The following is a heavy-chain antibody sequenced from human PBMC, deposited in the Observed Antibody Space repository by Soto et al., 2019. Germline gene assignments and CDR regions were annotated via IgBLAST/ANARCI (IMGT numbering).Heavy chain of an antibody. CDR3: TTGSVECI. CDR2: IKTSAGGGAT. D-gene: IGHD2-15*01. J-gene: IGHJ6*02. V-gene: IGHV3-15*07. Sequence: EVQLVESAGGLVKPGGSLRLSCVASGFSFNEAWMNWVRQAPGQGLEWVGRIKTSAGGGATIYAAPVQGRFTISRDDSKNTLYLNMNSLRTEDPAIYYCTTGSVECIWGQGTTVIVSS. CDR1: GFSFNEAW.